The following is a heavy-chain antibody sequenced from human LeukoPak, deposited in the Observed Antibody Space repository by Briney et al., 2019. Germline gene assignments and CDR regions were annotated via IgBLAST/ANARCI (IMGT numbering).Heavy chain of an antibody. Sequence: SETLSLTCTVPGGSISSGSYDWSWIRQPAGKGLEWIGRIYTSGSTNYNPSLKSRVTISVDTSKNRFSLKLSSVTAADTAVYYCARLIAAAGILFWDYWGQGTLVTVSS. V-gene: IGHV4-61*02. CDR2: IYTSGST. CDR1: GGSISSGSYD. CDR3: ARLIAAAGILFWDY. D-gene: IGHD6-13*01. J-gene: IGHJ4*02.